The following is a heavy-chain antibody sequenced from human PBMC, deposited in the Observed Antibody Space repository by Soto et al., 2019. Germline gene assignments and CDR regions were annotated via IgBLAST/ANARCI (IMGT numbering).Heavy chain of an antibody. V-gene: IGHV1-18*01. Sequence: QVQLVQSGAEVKKPGASVKVSCKASGYTFTSYGIIWVRQAPGQGLEWMGWISAYNGNTNYAQKLQGRVTMTTNTSTSTAYMELRCLRSDDTAVYYCASGQSPVPYYYYGMDVWGKGTTVTVSS. CDR1: GYTFTSYG. CDR3: ASGQSPVPYYYYGMDV. CDR2: ISAYNGNT. J-gene: IGHJ6*04. D-gene: IGHD6-19*01.